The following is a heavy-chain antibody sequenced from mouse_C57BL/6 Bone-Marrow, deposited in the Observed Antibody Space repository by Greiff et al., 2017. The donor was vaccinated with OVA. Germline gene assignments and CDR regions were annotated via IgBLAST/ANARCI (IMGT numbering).Heavy chain of an antibody. V-gene: IGHV5-6*01. CDR1: GFTFSSYG. CDR2: ISSGGSYT. Sequence: EVQGVESGGDLVKPGGSLKLSCAASGFTFSSYGMSWVRQTPDKRLEWVATISSGGSYTYYPDSVKGRFTISRDNAKNTLYLQMSSLKSEDTAMYYCARHNGYYIDYWGQGTTLTVSS. CDR3: ARHNGYYIDY. J-gene: IGHJ2*01. D-gene: IGHD2-2*01.